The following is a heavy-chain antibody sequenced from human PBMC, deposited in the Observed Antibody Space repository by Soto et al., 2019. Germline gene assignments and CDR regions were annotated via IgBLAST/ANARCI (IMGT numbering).Heavy chain of an antibody. Sequence: QVQLVQSGAEVKKHGASVKVSCKTSGYPFTSSGINWVRQAPGQGPEWMGWISAYNGKTSYTQKFQGRVTMTTDTSTSTAYMELRSLRSADTAVYYCARERLMAVSGILHYWGQRTLFTVSS. CDR2: ISAYNGKT. J-gene: IGHJ4*02. D-gene: IGHD6-19*01. V-gene: IGHV1-18*01. CDR1: GYPFTSSG. CDR3: ARERLMAVSGILHY.